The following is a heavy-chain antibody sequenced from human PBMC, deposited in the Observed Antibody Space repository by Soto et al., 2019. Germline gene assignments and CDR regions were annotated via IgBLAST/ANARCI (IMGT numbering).Heavy chain of an antibody. Sequence: QVQLVESGGGVVQPGRSLRLSCAASGFTFSSYGMHWVRQAPGKGLEWVAVISYDGSNKYYADSVKGRFTISRDNSKNTLYLQMNSLRAEDTAMYYCAKEASITYYYYYYMDVWGKGTTVTVSS. CDR2: ISYDGSNK. V-gene: IGHV3-30*18. CDR3: AKEASITYYYYYYMDV. J-gene: IGHJ6*03. CDR1: GFTFSSYG.